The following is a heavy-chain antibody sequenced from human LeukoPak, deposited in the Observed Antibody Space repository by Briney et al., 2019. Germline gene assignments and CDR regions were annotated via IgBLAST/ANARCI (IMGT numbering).Heavy chain of an antibody. D-gene: IGHD2-2*02. Sequence: ASVKVSCKASGYTFTGYYMHWVRQAPGQGLEWMGRINPNSGGTNYAQKFQGRVTMTRDTSISTAYMELSRLRSDDTAMYYCARPMIGYCSSTSCYNGMDVWGQGTTVTVSS. CDR3: ARPMIGYCSSTSCYNGMDV. CDR2: INPNSGGT. V-gene: IGHV1-2*06. CDR1: GYTFTGYY. J-gene: IGHJ6*02.